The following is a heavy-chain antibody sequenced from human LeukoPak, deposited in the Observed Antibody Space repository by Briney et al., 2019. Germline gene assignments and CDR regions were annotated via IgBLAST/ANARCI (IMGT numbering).Heavy chain of an antibody. V-gene: IGHV3-30*03. J-gene: IGHJ6*02. CDR3: AYSNGMDV. Sequence: GGSLRLSCAASEFTFSNYAMSWVRQAPGKGLEWVAVISYDGSNKYYADSVKGRFTIPRDNSKNTLYLQMNSLRAEDTAVYYCAYSNGMDVWGQGTTVTVSS. CDR2: ISYDGSNK. D-gene: IGHD4-11*01. CDR1: EFTFSNYA.